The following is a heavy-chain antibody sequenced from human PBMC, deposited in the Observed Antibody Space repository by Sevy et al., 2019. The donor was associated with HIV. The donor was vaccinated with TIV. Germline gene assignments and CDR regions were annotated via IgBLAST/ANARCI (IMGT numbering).Heavy chain of an antibody. D-gene: IGHD3-10*01. CDR1: GFSFRSYG. CDR3: ASGPRWEYYPDY. CDR2: IWYDGSKR. J-gene: IGHJ4*02. V-gene: IGHV3-33*03. Sequence: GGSLRLSCAASGFSFRSYGIHWVRQAPGKGLEWVAVIWYDGSKRYYADSVKGRFTISRDNSENTLYLQMTRLRPEDTAVYYCASGPRWEYYPDYWGQGTLVTVSS.